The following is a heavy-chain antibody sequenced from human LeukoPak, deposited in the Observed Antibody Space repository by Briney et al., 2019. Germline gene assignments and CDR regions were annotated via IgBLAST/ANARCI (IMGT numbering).Heavy chain of an antibody. CDR3: ARDRYCSGGSCYGDAFDL. Sequence: GGSLRLSCAASGFTFSSHNMNWVRQAPMKGLEWVSSIGTDGSYIYYADSVKGRFIISRDHSKNTLYLQMNSLRAEDTAVYYCARDRYCSGGSCYGDAFDLWGQGTMVTVSS. CDR1: GFTFSSHN. J-gene: IGHJ3*01. D-gene: IGHD2-15*01. V-gene: IGHV3-21*04. CDR2: IGTDGSYI.